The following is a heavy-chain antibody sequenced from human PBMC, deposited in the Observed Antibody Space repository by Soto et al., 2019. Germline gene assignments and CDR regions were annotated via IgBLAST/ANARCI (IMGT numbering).Heavy chain of an antibody. Sequence: GGSLRLSCAASGFTFHTYEMNWVRQAPGKGLEWVSYISSTSSTISYADSVKGRFTISRDNAKNSLSLQMNSLRAEDTAVYYCARGAYYYYYGLDVWGQGTTVTVSS. CDR3: ARGAYYYYYGLDV. V-gene: IGHV3-48*03. J-gene: IGHJ6*02. CDR1: GFTFHTYE. CDR2: ISSTSSTI.